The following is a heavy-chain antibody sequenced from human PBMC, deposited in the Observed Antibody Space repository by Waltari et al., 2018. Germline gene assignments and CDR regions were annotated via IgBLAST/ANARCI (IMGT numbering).Heavy chain of an antibody. CDR3: ARDPYAQIYYMDV. V-gene: IGHV4-31*03. CDR1: GGSISTGGYS. CDR2: IYYSGST. Sequence: QVQLQESGPGLVTPSQTLSLTCTVSGGSISTGGYSWSWIRQHPGKGLEWIGYIYYSGSTYYNPSLKSRVTISVDTSKNQFSLKLSSVTAADTAVYYCARDPYAQIYYMDVWGKGTTVTVSS. D-gene: IGHD2-2*01. J-gene: IGHJ6*03.